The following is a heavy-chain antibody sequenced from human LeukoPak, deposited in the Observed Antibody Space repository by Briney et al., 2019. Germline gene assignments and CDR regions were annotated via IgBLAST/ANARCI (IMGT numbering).Heavy chain of an antibody. Sequence: TGGSLRLSCGASGLTVSSYAMTWVRQAPGKGLEWVSLIGSSGGSTYYADSVKGRFTISRDNSNHTLSLQMNSLRGEDTAIYYCVKDIQLSTWGLGTMVTVSS. J-gene: IGHJ3*01. CDR3: VKDIQLST. CDR1: GLTVSSYA. CDR2: IGSSGGST. D-gene: IGHD5-24*01. V-gene: IGHV3-23*01.